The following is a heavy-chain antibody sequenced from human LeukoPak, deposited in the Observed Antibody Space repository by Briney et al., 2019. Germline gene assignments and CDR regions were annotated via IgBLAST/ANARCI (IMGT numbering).Heavy chain of an antibody. CDR3: ARGRYSSGYYGPGGFDP. V-gene: IGHV4-59*01. CDR1: GGSISSYY. Sequence: SETLSLTCTVSGGSISSYYWSWIRQPPGKGLEWIGYIYYSGSTNYNPSLKSRVTISVDTSKNQFSLKLSSVTAADTAVYYCARGRYSSGYYGPGGFDPWGQGTLVTVSS. CDR2: IYYSGST. D-gene: IGHD3-22*01. J-gene: IGHJ5*02.